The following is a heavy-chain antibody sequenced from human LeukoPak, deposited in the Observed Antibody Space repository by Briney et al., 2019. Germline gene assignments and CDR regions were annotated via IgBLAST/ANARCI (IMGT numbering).Heavy chain of an antibody. CDR1: GFTFNNYW. Sequence: SGGSLRLSCAASGFTFNNYWMSWVRQAPGKGLEWVSYISSSGSTIYYADSVKGRFTISRDNAKNSLYLQMNSLRAEDTAVYYCARDSALYCSGGSCYFFDYWGQGTLVTVSS. J-gene: IGHJ4*02. V-gene: IGHV3-11*01. D-gene: IGHD2-15*01. CDR2: ISSSGSTI. CDR3: ARDSALYCSGGSCYFFDY.